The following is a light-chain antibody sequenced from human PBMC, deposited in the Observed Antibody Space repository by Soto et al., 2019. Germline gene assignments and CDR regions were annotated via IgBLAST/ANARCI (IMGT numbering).Light chain of an antibody. Sequence: QSALTQPASVSGSPGQSITISCTGTGGDVGSYNLVSWYQQHPGKAPKLVIYEGSKRPSGVSNRFSGSKSGNTASLTISGLQAEDEADYYCCSYAGSSTWVFGGGTKLTVL. V-gene: IGLV2-23*01. J-gene: IGLJ3*02. CDR2: EGS. CDR3: CSYAGSSTWV. CDR1: GGDVGSYNL.